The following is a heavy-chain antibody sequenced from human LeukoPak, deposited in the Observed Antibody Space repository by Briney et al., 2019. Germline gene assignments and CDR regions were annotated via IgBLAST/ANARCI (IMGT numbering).Heavy chain of an antibody. Sequence: SETLSLTCAVYGGSFSGYYWSWIRQPPGKGLEWIGEINHSGSTNYTPSLKSRVAMSVDTSKKQFSLKLSSVTAADTAVYYCARDVVVAATDAIYYYYGMDVWGQGTTVTVSS. J-gene: IGHJ6*02. D-gene: IGHD2-15*01. V-gene: IGHV4-34*01. CDR1: GGSFSGYY. CDR2: INHSGST. CDR3: ARDVVVAATDAIYYYYGMDV.